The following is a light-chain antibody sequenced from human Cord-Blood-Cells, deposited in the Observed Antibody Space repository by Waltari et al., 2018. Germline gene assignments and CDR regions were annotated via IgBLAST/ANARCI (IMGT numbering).Light chain of an antibody. V-gene: IGLV6-57*01. CDR2: GND. Sequence: NFMLTQPHSVSESPGKTVNISCHRSSASIASNYVQLYQQRQDVSRTGVVCGNDRSTAGSPVGCSGAIESSSTSTSVTISELKTGDEADYYCQSYDSINQVFGAGNKLTVL. CDR1: SASIASNY. CDR3: QSYDSINQV. J-gene: IGLJ3*02.